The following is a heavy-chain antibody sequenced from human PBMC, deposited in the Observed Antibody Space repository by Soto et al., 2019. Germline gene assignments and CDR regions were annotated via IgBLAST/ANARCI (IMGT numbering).Heavy chain of an antibody. D-gene: IGHD2-2*01. CDR1: GGSISSYY. CDR3: ARELAYCSTTSCYFFDS. V-gene: IGHV4-59*01. J-gene: IGHJ4*02. Sequence: PSETLSLTCTVSGGSISSYYWSWIRQPPGKGLEWIGYIYYSGSTNYNPSLKSRVTISVDTSKNQFSLKLSSVTAADTAVYYCARELAYCSTTSCYFFDSWGQGTLVTVSS. CDR2: IYYSGST.